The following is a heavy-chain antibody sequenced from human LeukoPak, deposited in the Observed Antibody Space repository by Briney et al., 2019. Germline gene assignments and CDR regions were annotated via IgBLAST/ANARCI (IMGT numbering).Heavy chain of an antibody. CDR3: ARERDGNIFDY. V-gene: IGHV3-74*01. D-gene: IGHD4-23*01. J-gene: IGHJ4*02. Sequence: GGSLRLSCAASGFTFSSYWMHWVRQAPGKGLVWVSRINSDGSSTYYADSVKGRFTISRDNSKNTLYLQMNSLRAEDTAVYYCARERDGNIFDYWGQGTLVTVSS. CDR2: INSDGSST. CDR1: GFTFSSYW.